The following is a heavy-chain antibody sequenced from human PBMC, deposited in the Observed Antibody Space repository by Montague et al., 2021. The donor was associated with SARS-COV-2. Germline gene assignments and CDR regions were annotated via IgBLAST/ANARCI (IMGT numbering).Heavy chain of an antibody. J-gene: IGHJ4*02. Sequence: SETLFLTCAVSGVSITSTNWWSLVRQPPGEGLEWIGEISYGGIATYNPSLRSRATISMDRSRNLFSLKLSSVTAADTAIYYCAGKVLTVPADYWGQGTLVTVS. CDR2: ISYGGIA. V-gene: IGHV4-4*02. D-gene: IGHD4-11*01. CDR3: AGKVLTVPADY. CDR1: GVSITSTNW.